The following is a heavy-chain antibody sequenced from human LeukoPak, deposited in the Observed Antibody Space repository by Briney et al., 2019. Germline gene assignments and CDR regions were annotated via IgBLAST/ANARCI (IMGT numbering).Heavy chain of an antibody. CDR3: AKSLGGDYYYYGMDV. J-gene: IGHJ6*02. CDR2: IYSGGST. V-gene: IGHV3-53*01. CDR1: GFPVSSNY. Sequence: GGSLRLSCAASGFPVSSNYMSWVRQAPGKGLEWVSVIYSGGSTYYADSVKGRFTMSRDNSKNTVYLQMNSLRAEDTAVYYCAKSLGGDYYYYGMDVWGQGTTVTVSS. D-gene: IGHD3-16*02.